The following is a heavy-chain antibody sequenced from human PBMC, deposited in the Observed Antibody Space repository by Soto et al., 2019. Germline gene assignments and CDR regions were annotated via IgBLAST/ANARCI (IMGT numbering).Heavy chain of an antibody. V-gene: IGHV3-30*03. Sequence: QVQLVESGGGVVRPGKSLTVSCTGSGFVFGGYGIHWVRQTPGKGLEWLAMTSYDGSNKYFADSVKGRFTISRDNSKNTVFLQRDNLGLEDRAVYYCAGGGDVFDYWGRGTLVTVSS. CDR1: GFVFGGYG. D-gene: IGHD3-16*01. CDR3: AGGGDVFDY. CDR2: TSYDGSNK. J-gene: IGHJ4*02.